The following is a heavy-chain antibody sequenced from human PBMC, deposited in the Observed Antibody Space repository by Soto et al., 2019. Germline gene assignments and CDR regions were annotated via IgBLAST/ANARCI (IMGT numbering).Heavy chain of an antibody. CDR2: IYYSGST. CDR3: ARELRVRELICGCYYLEY. J-gene: IGHJ4*02. CDR1: GGSISSGGYY. V-gene: IGHV4-31*03. Sequence: QVQLQESGPGLVKPSQTLSLTCTVSGGSISSGGYYWSWIRQHPGKGLEWIGYIYYSGSTYYNPSLSRRVNISVGTSKQQFSLNLNSVNAPDTPGDYRARELRVRELICGCYYLEYCRQGTLVTVSS. D-gene: IGHD3-10*01.